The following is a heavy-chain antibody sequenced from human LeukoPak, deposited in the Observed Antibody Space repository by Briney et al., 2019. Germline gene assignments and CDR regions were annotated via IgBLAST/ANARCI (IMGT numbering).Heavy chain of an antibody. Sequence: SETLSLTCTVSGGSLGNYYWSWIRQPPGQGLEWVGYVYYTGYTTYNPSLKSRVTISVDMSQNKFSLILTSVTAADTAVYYCARHRGDLITSYHYFDPWGHGTLVTVSS. J-gene: IGHJ5*02. CDR1: GGSLGNYY. D-gene: IGHD3-10*01. V-gene: IGHV4-59*01. CDR3: ARHRGDLITSYHYFDP. CDR2: VYYTGYT.